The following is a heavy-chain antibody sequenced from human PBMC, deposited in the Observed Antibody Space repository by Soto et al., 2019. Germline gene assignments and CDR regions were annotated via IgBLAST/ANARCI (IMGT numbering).Heavy chain of an antibody. CDR3: AGGRAYYDFWGGLKMDV. V-gene: IGHV1-2*02. CDR2: INPNSGGT. J-gene: IGHJ6*04. CDR1: GYTFTGYY. Sequence: QVQLVQSGAEVKKPGASVKVSCKASGYTFTGYYMHWVRQAPGQGLEWMGWINPNSGGTNYAQKFQGRVIMTRATTISTAYMELSRLISDDTAVYYCAGGRAYYDFWGGLKMDVWGKGTTVTVSS. D-gene: IGHD3-3*01.